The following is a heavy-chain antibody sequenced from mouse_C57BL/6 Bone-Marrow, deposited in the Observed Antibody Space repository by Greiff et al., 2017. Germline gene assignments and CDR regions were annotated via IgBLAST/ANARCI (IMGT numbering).Heavy chain of an antibody. D-gene: IGHD2-4*01. CDR1: GYTFTSYW. CDR2: IDPSDSYT. CDR3: AKNDYDEHNDY. J-gene: IGHJ2*01. Sequence: VQLQQPGAELVRPGTSVKLSCKASGYTFTSYWMHWVKQRPGKGLEWIGVIDPSDSYTNYNQKFKGKATLTVDTSSSTAYMQLSSLTSEDSAVYYCAKNDYDEHNDYWGQGTTLTVSS. V-gene: IGHV1-59*01.